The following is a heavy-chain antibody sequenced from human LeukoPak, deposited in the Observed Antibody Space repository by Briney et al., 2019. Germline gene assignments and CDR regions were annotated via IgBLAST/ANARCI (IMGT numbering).Heavy chain of an antibody. Sequence: SETLSLTCAVYGGSFSGYYWSWIRQPPGKRLEWIGEINHSGSTNYNPSLKSRVTISVDTSKNQFSLKLSSVTAADTAVYYCARLTYDYGDYALGYWGQGTLVTVSS. J-gene: IGHJ4*02. CDR1: GGSFSGYY. CDR2: INHSGST. CDR3: ARLTYDYGDYALGY. D-gene: IGHD4-17*01. V-gene: IGHV4-34*01.